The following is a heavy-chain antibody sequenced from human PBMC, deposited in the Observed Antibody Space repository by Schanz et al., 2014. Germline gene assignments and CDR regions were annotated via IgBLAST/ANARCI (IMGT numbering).Heavy chain of an antibody. CDR3: AKDIAPLAARPGYGMDV. CDR1: GFTLTSYA. J-gene: IGHJ6*02. Sequence: VQLVESGGGLVKPGGSLRLSCEASGFTLTSYALTWVRQAPGKGLEWVAGISGSGGSTYYADSVKGRFTISRDNSKNTLYLQMNSLRAEDTAVYYCAKDIAPLAARPGYGMDVWGQGTTVTVSS. CDR2: ISGSGGST. D-gene: IGHD6-13*01. V-gene: IGHV3-23*04.